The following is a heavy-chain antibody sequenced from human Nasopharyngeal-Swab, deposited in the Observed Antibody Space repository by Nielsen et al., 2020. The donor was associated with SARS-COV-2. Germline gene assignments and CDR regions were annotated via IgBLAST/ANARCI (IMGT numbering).Heavy chain of an antibody. CDR1: GYSFTSYW. D-gene: IGHD5-18*01. CDR3: ARHVDTAMGYYYYYYMDV. V-gene: IGHV5-51*01. J-gene: IGHJ6*03. Sequence: GGSLRLSCKGSGYSFTSYWIGWVRQMPGKGLEWMGIIYPGDSDTRYSPSFQGQVTISADKSISTAYLQWSSLKASDTATYYCARHVDTAMGYYYYYYMDVWGKGTTVTVSS. CDR2: IYPGDSDT.